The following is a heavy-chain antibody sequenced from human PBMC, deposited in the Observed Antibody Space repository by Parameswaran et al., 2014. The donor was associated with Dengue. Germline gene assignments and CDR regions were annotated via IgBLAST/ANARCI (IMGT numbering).Heavy chain of an antibody. CDR2: IYTSGST. J-gene: IGHJ6*03. Sequence: AGGSLRLSCTVSGGSISSYYWSWIRQPAGKGLEWIGRIYTSGSTNYNPSLKSRVTMSVDTSKNQFSLKLSSVTAADTAVYYCARAYYYMDVWGKGTTVTVSS. CDR3: ARAYYYMDV. CDR1: GGSISSYY. V-gene: IGHV4-4*07.